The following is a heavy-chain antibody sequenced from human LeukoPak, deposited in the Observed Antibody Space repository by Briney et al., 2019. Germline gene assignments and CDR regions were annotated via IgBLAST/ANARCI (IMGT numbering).Heavy chain of an antibody. J-gene: IGHJ6*02. CDR2: INPNSGGT. CDR1: GFTFSSYA. D-gene: IGHD6-19*01. CDR3: ARVSPSSGWNYGMDV. V-gene: IGHV1-2*06. Sequence: PGGSLRLSCAASGFTFSSYAMHWVRQAPGQGLEWMGRINPNSGGTNYAQKFQGRVTMTRDTSISTAYMELSRLRSDDTAVYYCARVSPSSGWNYGMDVWGQGTTVTVSS.